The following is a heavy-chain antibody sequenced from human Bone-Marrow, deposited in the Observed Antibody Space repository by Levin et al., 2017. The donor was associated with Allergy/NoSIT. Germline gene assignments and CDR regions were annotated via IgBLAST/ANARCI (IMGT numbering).Heavy chain of an antibody. J-gene: IGHJ4*02. D-gene: IGHD1-26*01. CDR3: ARDEKKRSGSYYAGIDY. CDR1: GYTFTSYG. CDR2: ISAYNGNT. V-gene: IGHV1-18*01. Sequence: ASVKVSCKASGYTFTSYGISWVRQAPGQGLEWMGWISAYNGNTNYAQKLQGRVTMTTDTSTSTAYMELRSLRSDDTAVYYCARDEKKRSGSYYAGIDYWGQGTLVTVSS.